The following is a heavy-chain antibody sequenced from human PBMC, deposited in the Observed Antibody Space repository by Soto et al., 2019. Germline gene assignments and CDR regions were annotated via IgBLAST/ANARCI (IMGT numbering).Heavy chain of an antibody. Sequence: PGESLKISCKGSGYSFTTYWIGWVRQMPGKGLEWMGIIYPGDSDTRYSPSFQGQVTISGDKSISTAYLQWSSLKASDTAIYYCARRFCTGTSCSFDYWGQGTLVTVSS. CDR1: GYSFTTYW. V-gene: IGHV5-51*01. D-gene: IGHD2-15*01. J-gene: IGHJ4*02. CDR2: IYPGDSDT. CDR3: ARRFCTGTSCSFDY.